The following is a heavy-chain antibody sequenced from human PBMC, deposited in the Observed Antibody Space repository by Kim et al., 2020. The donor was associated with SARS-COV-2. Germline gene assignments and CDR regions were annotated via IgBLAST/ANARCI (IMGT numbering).Heavy chain of an antibody. CDR1: GYSFTSYW. J-gene: IGHJ3*02. CDR2: VYPSDSES. V-gene: IGHV5-51*01. Sequence: GESLKISCKGSGYSFTSYWIAWVRQMPGKGLEWLGIVYPSDSESRYSPSYQGQVTFSADKSISTAYLQWSSLKASDTAMYYCARLPWLVISHAFVIWGQGTMVTVSS. CDR3: ARLPWLVISHAFVI. D-gene: IGHD6-19*01.